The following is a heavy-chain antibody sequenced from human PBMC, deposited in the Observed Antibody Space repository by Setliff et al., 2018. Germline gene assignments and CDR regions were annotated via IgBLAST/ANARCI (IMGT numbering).Heavy chain of an antibody. J-gene: IGHJ4*02. CDR1: GYTLTELS. CDR2: FDPEDGET. V-gene: IGHV1-24*01. CDR3: ARAPLESGYYYGQGHYFDN. Sequence: ASVKVSCKVSGYTLTELSMHWVRQAPGKGLEWMGGFDPEDGETIYAQKFQGRVTMTEDTSTDTAYLELSSLRSEDTALYYCARAPLESGYYYGQGHYFDNWGQGTLVTVSS. D-gene: IGHD5-18*01.